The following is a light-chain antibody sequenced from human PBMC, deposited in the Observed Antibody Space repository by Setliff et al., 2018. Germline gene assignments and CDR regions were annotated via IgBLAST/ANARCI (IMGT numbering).Light chain of an antibody. V-gene: IGLV2-11*01. J-gene: IGLJ1*01. Sequence: QSALAQPRSVSGSPEQSVSISCTGTSSDVGGSNYVSWYQQHPGRAPKLMIYDVYRRPSGVPDRFSGSKSGNTASLTISGLQAEDEADYYCCSYVGSHTLRVFGTGTKVTVL. CDR2: DVY. CDR3: CSYVGSHTLRV. CDR1: SSDVGGSNY.